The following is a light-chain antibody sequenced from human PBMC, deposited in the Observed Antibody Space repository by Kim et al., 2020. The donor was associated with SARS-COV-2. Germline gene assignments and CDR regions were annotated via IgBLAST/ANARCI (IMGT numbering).Light chain of an antibody. CDR3: QAWDTRMYMV. CDR2: QNN. Sequence: VSPGQTVNITCTGDKLGNKYIHWYQQKPGQSPVLVIYQNNKRPSGIPERFSGSNSGSTATLTISGTPTMDEADYYCQAWDTRMYMVCGGGTQLTVL. V-gene: IGLV3-1*01. CDR1: KLGNKY. J-gene: IGLJ3*02.